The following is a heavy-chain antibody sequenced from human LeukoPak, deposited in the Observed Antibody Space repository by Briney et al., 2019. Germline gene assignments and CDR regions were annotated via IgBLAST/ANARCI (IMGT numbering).Heavy chain of an antibody. CDR2: INHSGST. J-gene: IGHJ6*03. Sequence: SETLSLTCAVYGGSFSGYYWSWIRQPPGKGLEWIGEINHSGSTNYNPSLKSRVTISVDTSKNQFSPKLSSVTAADTAVYYCARVGYCSSTSCYEDMDVWGKGTTVTVSS. D-gene: IGHD2-2*01. CDR3: ARVGYCSSTSCYEDMDV. CDR1: GGSFSGYY. V-gene: IGHV4-34*01.